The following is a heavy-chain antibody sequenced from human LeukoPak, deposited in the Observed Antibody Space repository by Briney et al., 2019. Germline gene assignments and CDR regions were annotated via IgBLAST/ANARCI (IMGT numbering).Heavy chain of an antibody. J-gene: IGHJ4*02. D-gene: IGHD6-19*01. CDR3: ARDSVAGVDY. Sequence: SETLSLTCTVSGYSISSGYYWGWIRQPPGKGLEWIGSIYHSGSTYYNPSLKSRVIISVDTSKNQFSLKLSSVTAADTAVYYCARDSVAGVDYWGQGTLVTVSS. CDR1: GYSISSGYY. V-gene: IGHV4-38-2*02. CDR2: IYHSGST.